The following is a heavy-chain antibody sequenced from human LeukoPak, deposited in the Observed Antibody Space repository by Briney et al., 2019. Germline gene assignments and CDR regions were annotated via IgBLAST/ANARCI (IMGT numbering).Heavy chain of an antibody. J-gene: IGHJ4*02. V-gene: IGHV1-46*01. CDR3: AREGRELDKPPPTDY. D-gene: IGHD1-26*01. CDR1: GYTFTSYY. Sequence: ASVKVSCKASGYTFTSYYMHWVRQAPGQGLEWMGIINPSGGSTSYAQKFQGRVTMTRDMSTSTVYMELSSLRSEDTAVYYCAREGRELDKPPPTDYWGQGTLVTVSS. CDR2: INPSGGST.